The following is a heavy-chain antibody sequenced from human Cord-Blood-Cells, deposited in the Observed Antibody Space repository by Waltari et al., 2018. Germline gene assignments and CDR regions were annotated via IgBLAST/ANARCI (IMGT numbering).Heavy chain of an antibody. CDR2: INHSVST. CDR3: ARGGVVEYFQH. V-gene: IGHV4-34*01. D-gene: IGHD3-3*01. J-gene: IGHJ1*01. Sequence: QVQLQQWGAGLLKPPGTLSLTLAVYGGSSSAYYWRWICQPPRKGREWIGAINHSVSTNYTPSIKSRVTISVNTSKNQFSVKLSSVTAADTGVYYSARGGVVEYFQHWGQGTLVTVSS. CDR1: GGSSSAYY.